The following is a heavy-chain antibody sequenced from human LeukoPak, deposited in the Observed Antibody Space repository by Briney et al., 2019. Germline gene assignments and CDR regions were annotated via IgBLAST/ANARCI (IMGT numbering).Heavy chain of an antibody. V-gene: IGHV4-59*01. CDR3: ARTPLAYCSGGSCQSRDGFDY. Sequence: SETLSLTCTVSGGSISSYYWSWIRQPPGKGLEWIGYIYYSGSTNYNPSLKSRVTISVDTSKNQFSLKLSPVTAADTAVYYCARTPLAYCSGGSCQSRDGFDYWGQGTLVTVSS. CDR2: IYYSGST. CDR1: GGSISSYY. J-gene: IGHJ4*02. D-gene: IGHD2-15*01.